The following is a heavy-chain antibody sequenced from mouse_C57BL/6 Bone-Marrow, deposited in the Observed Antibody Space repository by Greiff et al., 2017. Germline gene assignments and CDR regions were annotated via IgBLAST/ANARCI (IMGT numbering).Heavy chain of an antibody. V-gene: IGHV1-55*01. CDR2: IYPGSGST. CDR3: ARARGAWFAY. J-gene: IGHJ3*01. Sequence: VQLQQPGAELVKPGASVKMSCKASGYTFTSYWITWVKQRPGQGLEWIGDIYPGSGSTNYNEKFKSKATLTVDKSSSTAYMQLSSLTSEDTAVYYCARARGAWFAYWGQGTLVTVSA. CDR1: GYTFTSYW.